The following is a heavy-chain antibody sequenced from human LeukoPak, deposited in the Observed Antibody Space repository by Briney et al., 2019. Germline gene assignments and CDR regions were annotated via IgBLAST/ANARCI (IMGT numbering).Heavy chain of an antibody. D-gene: IGHD2-2*01. CDR1: GFAFTTYA. J-gene: IGHJ4*02. CDR3: ERDRPNSYQPGGY. CDR2: ISYDGGDK. Sequence: GRSLRLSCAASGFAFTTYAMHWVRQAPGKGLEWVAFISYDGGDKYYAESVKGRFTISRDNSKNTLYLQMNSLRADDTAVYYCERDRPNSYQPGGYWGQGTLVTVSS. V-gene: IGHV3-30*04.